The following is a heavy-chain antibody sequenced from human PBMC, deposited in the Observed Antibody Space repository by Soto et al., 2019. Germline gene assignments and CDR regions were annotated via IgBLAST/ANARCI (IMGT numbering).Heavy chain of an antibody. CDR2: ISAYNGNS. J-gene: IGHJ6*02. Sequence: QVQLVQSGGEVKKPGASVKVSCKASGYTFTSYGISWVRQAPGQGLEWVGWISAYNGNSNYAQKYQGRDTMTTDTFSSSADMEVSSLRADDTAVYYCARIADCSTTSCAFPSRFHVRGYYYYYGLDVWGQGTRVTVSS. CDR3: ARIADCSTTSCAFPSRFHVRGYYYYYGLDV. D-gene: IGHD2-2*01. CDR1: GYTFTSYG. V-gene: IGHV1-18*01.